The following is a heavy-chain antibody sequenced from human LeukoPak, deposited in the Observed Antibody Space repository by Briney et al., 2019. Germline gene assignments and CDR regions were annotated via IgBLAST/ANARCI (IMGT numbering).Heavy chain of an antibody. CDR1: GYTFTNYW. V-gene: IGHV5-51*01. J-gene: IGHJ4*02. CDR3: ARHLITGTFDY. Sequence: GESLKISCKASGYTFTNYWIGWVRQMPGKGLEWMGIIYPGDSDTRYSPSFQGQVTISADKSISTAYLQWSSLKASDTAMYYCARHLITGTFDYWGQGTLVTVSS. CDR2: IYPGDSDT. D-gene: IGHD1-20*01.